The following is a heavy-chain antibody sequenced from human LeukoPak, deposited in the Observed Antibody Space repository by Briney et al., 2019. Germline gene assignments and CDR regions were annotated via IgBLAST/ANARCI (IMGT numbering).Heavy chain of an antibody. CDR3: ARDSSSWYPGYFDY. D-gene: IGHD6-13*01. V-gene: IGHV3-30-3*01. CDR2: ISYDGSNK. J-gene: IGHJ4*02. Sequence: GGSLRPSCAASGFTFSSYAMHWVRQAPGKGLEWVAVISYDGSNKYYADSVKGRFTISRDNSKNTLYLQMNSLRAEDTAVYYCARDSSSWYPGYFDYWGQGTLVTVSS. CDR1: GFTFSSYA.